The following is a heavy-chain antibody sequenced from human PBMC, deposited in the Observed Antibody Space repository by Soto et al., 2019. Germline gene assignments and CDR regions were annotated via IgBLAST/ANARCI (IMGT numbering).Heavy chain of an antibody. V-gene: IGHV1-3*01. Sequence: ASVKVSCKASGYTFTSYAMHWVRQAPGQRLEWMGWINAGNGNTKYSQKFQGRVTITRDTSASTAYMELSSLRSEDTAVYYCARGKTGTTISWFDPWGQGTLVTAPQ. D-gene: IGHD1-7*01. CDR2: INAGNGNT. CDR1: GYTFTSYA. CDR3: ARGKTGTTISWFDP. J-gene: IGHJ5*02.